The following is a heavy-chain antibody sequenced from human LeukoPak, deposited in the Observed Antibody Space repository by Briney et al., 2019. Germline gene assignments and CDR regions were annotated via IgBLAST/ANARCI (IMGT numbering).Heavy chain of an antibody. J-gene: IGHJ4*02. D-gene: IGHD3-22*01. CDR2: IYSGGST. CDR1: GFTVSSNY. V-gene: IGHV3-53*01. Sequence: GGSLRLSCAASGFTVSSNYMSWVRQAPGKGLEWVSVIYSGGSTYYADSVKGRFTISRDNSKNTLYLQMNSLRAEDTAVYYCARGSSSYDSSGYRFDYWGQGTLVTVSS. CDR3: ARGSSSYDSSGYRFDY.